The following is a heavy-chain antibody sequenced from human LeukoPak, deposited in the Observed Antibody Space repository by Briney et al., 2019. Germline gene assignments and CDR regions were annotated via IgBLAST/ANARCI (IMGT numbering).Heavy chain of an antibody. CDR2: ISSSSSYT. V-gene: IGHV3-11*03. CDR1: GFTFSDYY. D-gene: IGHD6-19*01. Sequence: GGSLRLSCAASGFTFSDYYMSWIRQAPGKGLEWVSYISSSSSYTNYADSVKGRFTISRDNAKNSLYLQMNSLRAEDTAVYYCARPPGIAVAGYDAFDILGQGTMVTVSS. CDR3: ARPPGIAVAGYDAFDI. J-gene: IGHJ3*02.